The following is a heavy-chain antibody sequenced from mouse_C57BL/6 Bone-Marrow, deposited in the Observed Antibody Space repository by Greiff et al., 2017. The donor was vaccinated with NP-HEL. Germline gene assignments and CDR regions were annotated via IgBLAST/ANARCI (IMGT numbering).Heavy chain of an antibody. CDR1: GFTFSDYY. CDR3: ARRDGSSRRYFDV. Sequence: LVESGGGLVQPGGSLKLSCAASGFTFSDYYMYWVRQTPEKRLEWVAYISNGGGSTYYPDTVKGRFTISRDNAKNTLYLQMSRLKSEDTAMYYCARRDGSSRRYFDVWGTGTTVTVSS. CDR2: ISNGGGST. J-gene: IGHJ1*03. V-gene: IGHV5-12*01. D-gene: IGHD1-1*01.